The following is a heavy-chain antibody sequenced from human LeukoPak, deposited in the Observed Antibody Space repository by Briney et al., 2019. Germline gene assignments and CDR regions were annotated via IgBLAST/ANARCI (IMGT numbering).Heavy chain of an antibody. CDR3: ARLAEGYDLQDYYYYYYMDV. J-gene: IGHJ6*03. V-gene: IGHV4-61*02. Sequence: SETLSLTCTVSDDSISSSSYYWSWIRQPAGKGLEWIGRIYTSGSTNYNPSLKSRVTISVDTSKNQFSLKLSSVTAADTAVYYCARLAEGYDLQDYYYYYYMDVWGKGTTVTVSS. D-gene: IGHD5-12*01. CDR2: IYTSGST. CDR1: DDSISSSSYY.